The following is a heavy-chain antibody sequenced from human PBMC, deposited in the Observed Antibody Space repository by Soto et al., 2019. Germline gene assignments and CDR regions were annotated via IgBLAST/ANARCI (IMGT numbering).Heavy chain of an antibody. V-gene: IGHV3-30-3*01. D-gene: IGHD3-22*01. CDR1: GLTFSTCI. CDR3: AREENSSGYAGTFQH. Sequence: QVQLVESGGGLVQPGRSLRLSCAASGLTFSTCIMHWVRQAPGKGLAWIAVISGDATSKIYAESMKGRFTISRDNSKNTLYLEMNSLTVEDTAVYYCAREENSSGYAGTFQHWGQGTLVTVSA. CDR2: ISGDATSK. J-gene: IGHJ1*01.